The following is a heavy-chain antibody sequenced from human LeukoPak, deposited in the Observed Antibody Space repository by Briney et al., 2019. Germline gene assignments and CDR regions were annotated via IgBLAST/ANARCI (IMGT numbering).Heavy chain of an antibody. CDR1: GFTFSSYS. Sequence: GGSLRLSCAASGFTFSSYSMNWVRQAPGKGLEWVSSISSSSSYIYYADSVKGRFTISRDNAKNSLYLQMNSLRAEDTAVYYCARDDLANYYGSGSYKDYWGQGTLVTVSS. J-gene: IGHJ4*02. D-gene: IGHD3-10*01. CDR3: ARDDLANYYGSGSYKDY. CDR2: ISSSSSYI. V-gene: IGHV3-21*01.